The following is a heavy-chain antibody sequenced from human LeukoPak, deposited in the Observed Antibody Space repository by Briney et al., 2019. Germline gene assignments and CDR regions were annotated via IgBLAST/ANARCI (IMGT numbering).Heavy chain of an antibody. CDR1: GYTFTGYY. D-gene: IGHD5-24*01. Sequence: SVKVSCKASGYTFTGYYMHWVRQAPGQGLEWMGGIIPIFGTANYAQKFQGRVTITADKSTSTAYMELSSLRSEDTAVYYCARSLPRDTISSWYFDLWGRGTLVTVSS. CDR3: ARSLPRDTISSWYFDL. V-gene: IGHV1-69*06. J-gene: IGHJ2*01. CDR2: IIPIFGTA.